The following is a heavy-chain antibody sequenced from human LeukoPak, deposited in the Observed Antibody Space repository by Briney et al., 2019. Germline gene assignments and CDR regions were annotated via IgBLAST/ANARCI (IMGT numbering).Heavy chain of an antibody. CDR3: AKDPLLYSSSWPYYFDY. V-gene: IGHV3-9*01. Sequence: PGRSLRLSCAASGFTFDDYATHWVRQAPGKGLEWVSGISWNSGSIGYADSVKGRFTISRDNAKNSLYLQMNSLRAEDTALYYCAKDPLLYSSSWPYYFDYWGQGTLVTVSS. D-gene: IGHD6-13*01. CDR1: GFTFDDYA. J-gene: IGHJ4*02. CDR2: ISWNSGSI.